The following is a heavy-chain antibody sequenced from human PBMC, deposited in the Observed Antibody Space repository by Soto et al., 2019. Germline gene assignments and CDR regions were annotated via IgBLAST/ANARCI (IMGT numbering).Heavy chain of an antibody. D-gene: IGHD6-19*01. CDR3: AKDRLSSGSGVRFDP. CDR1: GFTFSSYA. CDR2: ISGGGDTT. V-gene: IGHV3-23*01. J-gene: IGHJ5*02. Sequence: EVQLLESGGGLVQPGGSLRLSCAASGFTFSSYAMSWVRQAPGKGLEWVSDISGGGDTTYYADSVRGRFTISRDNSTNTLYLQMNSLRAEDTAKYYCAKDRLSSGSGVRFDPWGQGTLVTVSS.